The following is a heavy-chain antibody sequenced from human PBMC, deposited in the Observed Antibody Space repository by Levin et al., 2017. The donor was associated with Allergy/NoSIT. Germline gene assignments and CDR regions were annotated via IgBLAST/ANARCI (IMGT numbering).Heavy chain of an antibody. CDR1: GFTFSSYA. CDR3: VKDRLAGGYDYGYGTFDL. CDR2: ISGSGANA. Sequence: QAGESLKISCAASGFTFSSYAMSWVRQAPGKGLEWVSIISGSGANAFYADSVKGRFTISRDNSKNTLYVQMNSLTDEDTAVYYCVKDRLAGGYDYGYGTFDLWGRGTQVTVSS. J-gene: IGHJ2*01. D-gene: IGHD5-18*01. V-gene: IGHV3-23*01.